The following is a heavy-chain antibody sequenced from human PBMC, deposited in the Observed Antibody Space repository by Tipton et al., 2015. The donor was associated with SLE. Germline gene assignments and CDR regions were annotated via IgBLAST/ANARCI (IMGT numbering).Heavy chain of an antibody. CDR1: GGSISSHY. D-gene: IGHD3-22*01. J-gene: IGHJ5*02. Sequence: LRLSCTVSGGSISSHYWSWIRQPPGKGLEWIGYIYYSGSTNYNPSLKSRVTISVDTSKNQFSLKLSSVTAADTAAYYCARSRPPPAMIVGVGWFDPWGQGTLVTVSS. V-gene: IGHV4-59*11. CDR2: IYYSGST. CDR3: ARSRPPPAMIVGVGWFDP.